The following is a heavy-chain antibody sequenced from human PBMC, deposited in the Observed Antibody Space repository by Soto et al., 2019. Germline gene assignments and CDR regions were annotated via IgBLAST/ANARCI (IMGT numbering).Heavy chain of an antibody. CDR3: SRAVARYDAFDI. CDR2: LNPNSGSA. CDR1: GYTFTGYY. Sequence: ASVKVSCKASGYTFTGYYIHWVRQAPGQGLEWMGRLNPNSGSANNAQKFQGRVTMTRDTSTSTVYMELSSLRSEDTAVYYCSRAVARYDAFDIWGQGTMVTVSS. D-gene: IGHD6-19*01. V-gene: IGHV1-46*03. J-gene: IGHJ3*02.